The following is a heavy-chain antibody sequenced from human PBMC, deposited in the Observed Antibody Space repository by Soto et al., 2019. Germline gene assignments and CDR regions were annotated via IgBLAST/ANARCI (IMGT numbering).Heavy chain of an antibody. CDR3: ATLWFGETHNWFDP. CDR1: GFTVSSNY. D-gene: IGHD3-10*01. CDR2: IYSGGST. V-gene: IGHV3-53*01. J-gene: IGHJ5*02. Sequence: GGSLRLSCAASGFTVSSNYMSWVRQAPGKGLEWVSVIYSGGSTYYADSVKGRFTISRDNSKNTLYLQMNSLRAEDTAVYYCATLWFGETHNWFDPWGQGTLVTVSS.